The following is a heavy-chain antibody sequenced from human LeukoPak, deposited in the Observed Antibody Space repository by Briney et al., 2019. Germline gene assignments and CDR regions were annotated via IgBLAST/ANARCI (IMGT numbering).Heavy chain of an antibody. J-gene: IGHJ6*02. CDR2: VNQDESGK. CDR1: GFTFSSYW. V-gene: IGHV3-7*05. CDR3: TRVRVSSYYGMDT. Sequence: GGTLTLSCAASGFTFSSYWMSWVRQAPGQGLGWVANVNQDESGKYHVVSVKGRFTISRDNATNSLYLQMNSLRAEDTAVYYCTRVRVSSYYGMDTWGQGTTVTVSS. D-gene: IGHD2/OR15-2a*01.